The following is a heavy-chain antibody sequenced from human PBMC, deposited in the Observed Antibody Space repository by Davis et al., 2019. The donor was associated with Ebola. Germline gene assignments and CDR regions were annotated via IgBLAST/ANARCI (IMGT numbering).Heavy chain of an antibody. CDR3: ARPYSGSYQFDY. J-gene: IGHJ4*02. CDR2: IWYDGSNK. CDR1: GFTFSTYG. Sequence: GESLKISCAASGFTFSTYGMHWVRQAPGKELEWVAFIWYDGSNKNYADSVKGRFTISRDNSKNTLYLQMNSLRAEDTAVYYCARPYSGSYQFDYWGQGTLVTVSS. D-gene: IGHD1-26*01. V-gene: IGHV3-33*01.